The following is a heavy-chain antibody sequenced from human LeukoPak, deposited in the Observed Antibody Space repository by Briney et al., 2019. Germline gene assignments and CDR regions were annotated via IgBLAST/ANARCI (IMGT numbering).Heavy chain of an antibody. CDR2: ILADADGGMT. V-gene: IGHV3-23*01. CDR1: GFTFGGFT. Sequence: AGGSLRHSCAASGFTFGGFTMAWVRQTPRKGLEWLSGILADADGGMTYYADSVKGRFTISRDNSKNTLYLQMNNLRADDTAVYFCAKDLNYGDGRWEFDPWGQGTLVTV. CDR3: AKDLNYGDGRWEFDP. J-gene: IGHJ5*02. D-gene: IGHD4-17*01.